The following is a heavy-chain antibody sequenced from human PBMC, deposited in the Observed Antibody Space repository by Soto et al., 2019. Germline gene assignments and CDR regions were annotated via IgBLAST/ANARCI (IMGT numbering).Heavy chain of an antibody. CDR2: IDPSDSYT. J-gene: IGHJ3*02. Sequence: GESLKTSCKGSGYSFTSYWIRWVRQMPGKGLEWMGRIDPSDSYTNYSPSFQGHVTISADKSISTAYLQCSSLKASDTAMYYCARLVYYGSGSYSDAFDIWGQGTMVTVSS. D-gene: IGHD3-10*01. CDR3: ARLVYYGSGSYSDAFDI. V-gene: IGHV5-10-1*01. CDR1: GYSFTSYW.